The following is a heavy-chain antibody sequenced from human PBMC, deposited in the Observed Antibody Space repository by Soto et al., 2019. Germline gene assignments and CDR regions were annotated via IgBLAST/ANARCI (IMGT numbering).Heavy chain of an antibody. CDR2: INSDGTTT. Sequence: EVQLVESGGGLVQPGGSLRLSCAAAGFTFSRNWMHWVRQAPGKGLVWLSRINSDGTTTTYADSVKGRFTISRDNSKNTVYLQINKLRADDTAVYYCATVGTGSYNWFDPWGQGTLVTVSS. J-gene: IGHJ5*02. CDR1: GFTFSRNW. D-gene: IGHD6-13*01. CDR3: ATVGTGSYNWFDP. V-gene: IGHV3-74*01.